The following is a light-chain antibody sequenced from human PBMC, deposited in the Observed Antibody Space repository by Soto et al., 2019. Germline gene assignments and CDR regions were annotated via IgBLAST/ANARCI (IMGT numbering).Light chain of an antibody. Sequence: DIVMTQSPDPLAVSLGARATINCKSSQSVLYSSNNKNYLAWYQQKPGQPPKLLIYWASTRDSGVPDRFSGSVSGPDFTLTISSLQAEDVAVYYCQQVYSTPYTFGQGTTLEIK. CDR3: QQVYSTPYT. CDR2: WAS. CDR1: QSVLYSSNNKNY. J-gene: IGKJ2*01. V-gene: IGKV4-1*01.